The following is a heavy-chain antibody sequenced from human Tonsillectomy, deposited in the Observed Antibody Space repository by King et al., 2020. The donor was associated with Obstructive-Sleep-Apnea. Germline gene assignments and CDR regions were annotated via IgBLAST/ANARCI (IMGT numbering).Heavy chain of an antibody. J-gene: IGHJ4*02. CDR2: ISSISSFI. CDR3: ARDAANWGFGYFDY. Sequence: QLVQSGGGLVKPGGSLRLSCAASGFTFSSYSINWVRPAPGKGLVWVLSISSISSFIYYADSVKGRFTLSRDNAKNSMYLQMNSLRAEDTAVYYCARDAANWGFGYFDYWGQGTLVTVSS. V-gene: IGHV3-21*01. D-gene: IGHD7-27*01. CDR1: GFTFSSYS.